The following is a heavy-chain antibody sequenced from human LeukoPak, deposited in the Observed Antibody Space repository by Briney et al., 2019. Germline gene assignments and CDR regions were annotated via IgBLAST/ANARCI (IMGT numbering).Heavy chain of an antibody. CDR2: ISSSDNTI. Sequence: GGSLRLSCAASGFTFSDYYMSWIRQAPGKGLECVSYISSSDNTIYYADSVEGRFTISRDNAKNSLYLQMNSLRAEDTAVYYCAKDIRPYYDSSGYYYVFDYWGQGTLVTVSS. V-gene: IGHV3-11*01. CDR3: AKDIRPYYDSSGYYYVFDY. CDR1: GFTFSDYY. D-gene: IGHD3-22*01. J-gene: IGHJ4*02.